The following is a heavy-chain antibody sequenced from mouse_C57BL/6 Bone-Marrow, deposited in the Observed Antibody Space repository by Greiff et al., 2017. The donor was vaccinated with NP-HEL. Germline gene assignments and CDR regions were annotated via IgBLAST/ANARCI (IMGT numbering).Heavy chain of an antibody. J-gene: IGHJ2*01. D-gene: IGHD3-2*02. CDR2: FHPYNDDT. V-gene: IGHV1-47*01. CDR1: GYTFTTYP. Sequence: VQGVESGAELVKPGASVKMSCKASGYTFTTYPIEWMKQNHGKSLEWIGNFHPYNDDTKYNEKFKGKATLTVEKSSSTVYLELSRLTSDDSAVYYCARSGAAQATAFDYWGQGTTLTVSS. CDR3: ARSGAAQATAFDY.